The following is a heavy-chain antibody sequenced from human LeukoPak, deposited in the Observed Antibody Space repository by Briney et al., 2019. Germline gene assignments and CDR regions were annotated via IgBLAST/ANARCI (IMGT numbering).Heavy chain of an antibody. CDR3: ARDLGYSSGWSFSFDY. CDR2: IYTSGST. CDR1: GGSISSYY. J-gene: IGHJ4*02. Sequence: PSETLSLTCTVSGGSISSYYWSWIRQPAGKGLEWIGRIYTSGSTNYNPSLKSRVTMSVDTSKNQFSLKLSSVTAADTAVYYCARDLGYSSGWSFSFDYWGQGTLVTVSS. V-gene: IGHV4-4*07. D-gene: IGHD6-19*01.